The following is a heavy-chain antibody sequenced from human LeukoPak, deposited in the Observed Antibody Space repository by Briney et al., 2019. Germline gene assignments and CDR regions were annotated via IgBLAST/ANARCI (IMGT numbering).Heavy chain of an antibody. CDR2: ISAYNGNT. J-gene: IGHJ4*02. V-gene: IGHV1-18*01. Sequence: GASVKVSCKASGYTFTSYGISWVRQAPGQGLEWMGWISAYNGNTNYAQKLQGRVTMTTDTSTSTAYMELRSLRSDDTAVYYCARDLAYSNYVGILDYWGQGTLVTVSS. CDR1: GYTFTSYG. D-gene: IGHD4-4*01. CDR3: ARDLAYSNYVGILDY.